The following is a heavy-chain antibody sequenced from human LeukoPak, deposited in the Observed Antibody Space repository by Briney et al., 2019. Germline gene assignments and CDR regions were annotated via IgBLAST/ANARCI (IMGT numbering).Heavy chain of an antibody. CDR1: GFTFSPYN. J-gene: IGHJ4*02. Sequence: GGSLRLSCAASGFTFSPYNMNWVRQAPGKGLEWVSAISSSSSYIYYADSVKGRFTISRDNAKNSLYLQMNSPRAEDTAVHYCARGGGYCGGDCYGIDYWGQGTLVTVSS. D-gene: IGHD2-21*01. CDR2: ISSSSSYI. V-gene: IGHV3-21*01. CDR3: ARGGGYCGGDCYGIDY.